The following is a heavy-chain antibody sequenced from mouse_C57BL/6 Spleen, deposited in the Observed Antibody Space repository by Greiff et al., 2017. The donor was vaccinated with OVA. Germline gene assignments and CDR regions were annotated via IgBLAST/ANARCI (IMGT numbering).Heavy chain of an antibody. D-gene: IGHD1-1*01. V-gene: IGHV1-69*01. CDR2: IDPSDSYT. J-gene: IGHJ1*03. CDR1: GYTFTSYW. CDR3: ARRGYYYGSSSWYFDG. Sequence: QVQLQQPGAELVMPGASVKLSCKASGYTFTSYWMHWVKQRPGQGLEWIGEIDPSDSYTNYNQKFKGKSTLTVDKSSSTAYMQLSSLTSEDSAVYYSARRGYYYGSSSWYFDGWGTGTTVTVAS.